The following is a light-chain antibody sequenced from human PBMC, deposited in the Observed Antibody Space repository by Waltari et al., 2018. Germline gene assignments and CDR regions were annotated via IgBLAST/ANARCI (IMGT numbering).Light chain of an antibody. J-gene: IGLJ2*01. Sequence: QSVLTQPPSVSGAPGQRVTISCSGSGSNIGAGYDVHWYRQLPGKAPTLLIYGVNTRPPGVSDRFSGSQFDTSVSLAIAGLQADDEADYYCQSYDTTLSVVFGGGTKLTVL. CDR1: GSNIGAGYD. V-gene: IGLV1-40*01. CDR2: GVN. CDR3: QSYDTTLSVV.